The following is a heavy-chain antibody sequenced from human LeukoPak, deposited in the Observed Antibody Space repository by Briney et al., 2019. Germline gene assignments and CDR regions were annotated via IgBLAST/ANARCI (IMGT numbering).Heavy chain of an antibody. J-gene: IGHJ4*02. CDR1: GFTFSSYG. CDR3: ARGFFGSWYFDY. CDR2: ISYDGSNK. D-gene: IGHD6-13*01. V-gene: IGHV3-30*03. Sequence: PGGSLRLSCAASGFTFSSYGMHWVRQAPGKGLEWVAVISYDGSNKYYADSVKGRFTISRDNSKNTLYLQMNSLRAEDTAVYYCARGFFGSWYFDYWGQGTLVTVSS.